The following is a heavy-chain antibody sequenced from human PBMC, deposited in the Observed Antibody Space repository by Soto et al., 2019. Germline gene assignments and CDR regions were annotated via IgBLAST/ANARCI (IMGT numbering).Heavy chain of an antibody. Sequence: SETLCLTCTVSGGSISRYYWSGIRQPPGKGLEWIGYIYYSGSTNYNPSLKSRVTISVDTSKNQFSLKLSSVTAADTAVYYCARAGSPDILTGYLIDYWGQGTLVT. CDR2: IYYSGST. V-gene: IGHV4-59*01. CDR3: ARAGSPDILTGYLIDY. CDR1: GGSISRYY. J-gene: IGHJ4*02. D-gene: IGHD3-9*01.